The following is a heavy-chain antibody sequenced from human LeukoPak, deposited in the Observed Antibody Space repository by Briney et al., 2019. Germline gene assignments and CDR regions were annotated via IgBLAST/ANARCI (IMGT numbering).Heavy chain of an antibody. CDR3: ARWGVVVAGFDY. J-gene: IGHJ4*02. CDR1: GFTFSSYW. Sequence: GGSLRLSCAASGFTFSSYWMHWVRQAPGKGLEWVAVISYGGSNKYYADSVKGRFTISRDNSKNTLYLQMNSLRAEDTAVYYCARWGVVVAGFDYWGQGTLVTVSS. D-gene: IGHD2-15*01. V-gene: IGHV3-30-3*01. CDR2: ISYGGSNK.